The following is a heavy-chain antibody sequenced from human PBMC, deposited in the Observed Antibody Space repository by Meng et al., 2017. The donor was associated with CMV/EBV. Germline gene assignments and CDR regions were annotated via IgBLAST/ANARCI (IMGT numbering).Heavy chain of an antibody. Sequence: HITSKEHPPPLVKPTQTLTLTCTFSRFALRTSGGGLGWIRQPPGKALEWLALIYWDDDKRYSPSLKSRLTSTKDTSKNQVVLTMTNMDPVDTATYYCARLYDSSGYYLGYFDYWGQGTLVTVSS. CDR3: ARLYDSSGYYLGYFDY. V-gene: IGHV2-5*02. CDR2: IYWDDDK. J-gene: IGHJ4*02. D-gene: IGHD3-22*01. CDR1: RFALRTSGGG.